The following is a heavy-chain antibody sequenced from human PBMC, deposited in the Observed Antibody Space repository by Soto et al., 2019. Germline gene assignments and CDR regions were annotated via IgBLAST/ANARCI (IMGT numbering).Heavy chain of an antibody. Sequence: QVQLVQSGAEVKKPGSSVKVSCKASGDTFSSYAISWVRQAPGQGLEWMGGIIPIFGTADYAQTFQGRGTITADESASTAYMDLSSLRSEDPAVYYCVRGVVPAANEEYYFDYWGQGALVTVSS. J-gene: IGHJ4*02. CDR3: VRGVVPAANEEYYFDY. D-gene: IGHD2-2*01. CDR2: IIPIFGTA. CDR1: GDTFSSYA. V-gene: IGHV1-69*01.